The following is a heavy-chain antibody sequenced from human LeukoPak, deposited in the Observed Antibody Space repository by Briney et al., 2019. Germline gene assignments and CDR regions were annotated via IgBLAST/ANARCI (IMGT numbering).Heavy chain of an antibody. CDR1: GFTFSSYA. CDR3: GRDQGGSIGWYGDY. D-gene: IGHD6-19*01. V-gene: IGHV3-30*04. J-gene: IGHJ4*02. Sequence: GGSLRLSCAASGFTFSSYAMDWVRQAPGKGLEWVAFISNEGTNKYYADSVKGRFTISRDNSKNTLYLQMNSLRAEDTAVYYCGRDQGGSIGWYGDYWGQGTLVTVSS. CDR2: ISNEGTNK.